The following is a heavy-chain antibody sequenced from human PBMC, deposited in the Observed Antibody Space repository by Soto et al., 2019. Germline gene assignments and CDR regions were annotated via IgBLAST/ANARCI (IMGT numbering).Heavy chain of an antibody. Sequence: QVQLVQSGAEVRQPASSVKVSCKTSGGTFSSYAISWVRQAPGQGLEWMGGIVPIVDTSTYAQKFQGRVTITADESTSTVYMELSRMRSDDKAVYYCVRVVAIPGYPDNWGQGTLVTVSS. CDR3: VRVVAIPGYPDN. V-gene: IGHV1-69*12. D-gene: IGHD5-12*01. J-gene: IGHJ4*02. CDR2: IVPIVDTS. CDR1: GGTFSSYA.